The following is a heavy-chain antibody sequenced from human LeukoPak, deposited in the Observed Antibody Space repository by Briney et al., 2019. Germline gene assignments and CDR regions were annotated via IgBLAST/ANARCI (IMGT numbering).Heavy chain of an antibody. D-gene: IGHD3-16*01. CDR2: MKPNSGNS. CDR3: ARVAPCTTAICYAYYFDY. V-gene: IGHV1-8*01. CDR1: GYTFTRYG. J-gene: IGHJ4*02. Sequence: GASVKVSCKASGYTFTRYGINWVRQAAGQGLEWVGWMKPNSGNSDHAQKFQGRVPMTRDTSISTAYMELSSLRSEDTAVYYCARVAPCTTAICYAYYFDYWSQGSLVTVSS.